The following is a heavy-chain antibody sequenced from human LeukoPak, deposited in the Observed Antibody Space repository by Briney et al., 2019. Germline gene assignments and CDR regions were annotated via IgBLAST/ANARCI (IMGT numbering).Heavy chain of an antibody. V-gene: IGHV4-59*01. CDR2: IYYSGST. D-gene: IGHD5-18*01. CDR3: ARQGASTWIQLWHFDY. Sequence: SETLSLTCTVSGGSISSYYWSWIRQPPGKGLEWIGYIYYSGSTNYNPSLKSRVTISVDTSKNQFSLKLSSVTAADTAVYYCARQGASTWIQLWHFDYWGQGTLVTVSS. J-gene: IGHJ4*02. CDR1: GGSISSYY.